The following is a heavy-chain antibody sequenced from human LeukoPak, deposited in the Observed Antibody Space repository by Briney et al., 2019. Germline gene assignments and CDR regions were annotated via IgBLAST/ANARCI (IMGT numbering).Heavy chain of an antibody. CDR1: GGSISSGSYY. V-gene: IGHV4-61*02. D-gene: IGHD5-24*01. CDR3: ARNRAMATATDLDY. CDR2: IYTSGST. Sequence: PSQTLSLTCTVSGGSISSGSYYWSWIRQPAGKGLEWIGRIYTSGSTNYNPSLKSRVTISVDTSKNQFSLKLSSVTAADTAVYYCARNRAMATATDLDYWGQGTLVTVSS. J-gene: IGHJ4*02.